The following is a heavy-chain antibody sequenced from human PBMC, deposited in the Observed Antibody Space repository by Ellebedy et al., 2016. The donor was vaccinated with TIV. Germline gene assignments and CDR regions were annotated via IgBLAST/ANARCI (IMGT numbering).Heavy chain of an antibody. CDR2: IGWNSGST. D-gene: IGHD3/OR15-3a*01. CDR1: GFSFDDYA. J-gene: IGHJ6*02. V-gene: IGHV3-9*01. Sequence: GGSLRLXXEASGFSFDDYAMHWFRQAPGKGLEWVSGIGWNSGSTGYADSVKGRFTISRDNAKDSLYLQMDSLRAEDTALYYCAKDLDVWTTYYYYYAMDVWGQGTPVTVSS. CDR3: AKDLDVWTTYYYYYAMDV.